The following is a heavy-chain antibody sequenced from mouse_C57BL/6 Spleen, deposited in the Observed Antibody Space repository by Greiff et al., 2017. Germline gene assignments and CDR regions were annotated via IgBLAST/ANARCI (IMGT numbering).Heavy chain of an antibody. CDR1: GFTFSNYW. V-gene: IGHV6-3*01. CDR2: IRLKSDNYAT. J-gene: IGHJ3*01. CDR3: TPLAWFAY. Sequence: EVKVEESGGGLVQPGGSMKLSCVASGFTFSNYWMNWVRQSPEKGLEWVAQIRLKSDNYATHYAESVKGRFTISRDDSKSSVYLQMNNLRAEDTGIYYCTPLAWFAYGGQGTLVTVFA.